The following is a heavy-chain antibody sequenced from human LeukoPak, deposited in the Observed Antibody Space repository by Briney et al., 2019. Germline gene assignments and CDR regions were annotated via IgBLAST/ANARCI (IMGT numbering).Heavy chain of an antibody. Sequence: GGSLRLSCAASGFTFSSYAMSWVRQAPGKGLEWVSAISGSGGSTYYADSVKGRFTISRDSSKNTLYLQMNSLRAEDTAVYYCARRGYYYDSSGYYYFDYWGQGTLVTVSS. CDR2: ISGSGGST. CDR3: ARRGYYYDSSGYYYFDY. J-gene: IGHJ4*02. CDR1: GFTFSSYA. V-gene: IGHV3-23*01. D-gene: IGHD3-22*01.